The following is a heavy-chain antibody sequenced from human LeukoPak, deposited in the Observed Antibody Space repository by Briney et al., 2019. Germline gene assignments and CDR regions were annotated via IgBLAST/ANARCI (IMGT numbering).Heavy chain of an antibody. CDR1: GFTFSSYG. CDR2: IRYDGSNK. Sequence: GGSLRLSCAASGFTFSSYGMHWVRQAPGKGLEWVAFIRYDGSNKYYADSVWGRFTISRDNSKNTLYLQMNSLRAEDTAVYYCAKATHYDFWSGYYTDPYYFDYWGQGTLVTVSS. CDR3: AKATHYDFWSGYYTDPYYFDY. V-gene: IGHV3-30*02. D-gene: IGHD3-3*01. J-gene: IGHJ4*02.